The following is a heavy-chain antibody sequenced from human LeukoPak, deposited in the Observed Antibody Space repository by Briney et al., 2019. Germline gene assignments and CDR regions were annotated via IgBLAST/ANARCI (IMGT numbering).Heavy chain of an antibody. D-gene: IGHD4-17*01. J-gene: IGHJ4*02. CDR3: ARGYHDYDDHNPFDY. CDR2: ISYSGST. Sequence: PSETLSLTCTVSGGSISSGSYYWSWIRQPPGKGLEWIGYISYSGSTNYNPSLKSRVTISVDTSKNQFSLRLSSVTAADTAVYYCARGYHDYDDHNPFDYWGQGSLVTVSS. CDR1: GGSISSGSYY. V-gene: IGHV4-61*01.